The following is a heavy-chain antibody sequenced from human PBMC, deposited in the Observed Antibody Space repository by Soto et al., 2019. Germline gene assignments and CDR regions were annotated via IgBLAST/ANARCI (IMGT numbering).Heavy chain of an antibody. Sequence: GGSLRLSCVASGFTFSSYALSWVRQDPGKGLEWASSIRITGDITNYADSVKGRFPISRHNPKSTLYLQMNRQKAQDTAIYNCAKDPNDGAGPFDFWGERILVTVSS. D-gene: IGHD1-1*01. V-gene: IGHV3-23*01. CDR1: GFTFSSYA. J-gene: IGHJ3*01. CDR3: AKDPNDGAGPFDF. CDR2: IRITGDIT.